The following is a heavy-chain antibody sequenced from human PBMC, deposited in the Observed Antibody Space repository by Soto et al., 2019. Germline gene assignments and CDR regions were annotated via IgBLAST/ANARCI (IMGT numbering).Heavy chain of an antibody. V-gene: IGHV1-3*01. Sequence: ASVKVSCKASGYTFTSYAMHWVRQAPGQRLEWMGWINAGNGNTKYSQKFQGRVTITRDTSASTAYMELSSLRSEDTAVYYCARDRLGSGSYPSKWFDPWGQGTLVTSPQ. CDR1: GYTFTSYA. J-gene: IGHJ5*02. D-gene: IGHD3-10*01. CDR2: INAGNGNT. CDR3: ARDRLGSGSYPSKWFDP.